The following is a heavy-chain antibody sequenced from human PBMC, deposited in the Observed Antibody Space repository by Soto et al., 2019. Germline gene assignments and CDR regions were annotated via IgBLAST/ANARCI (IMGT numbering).Heavy chain of an antibody. J-gene: IGHJ4*02. CDR3: AHRGYYDSSGYYQYYFDY. CDR2: IYWDDDK. CDR1: GFSLSTSGVG. Sequence: QITLKESGPTLMKPTQTLTLTCTFSGFSLSTSGVGVGWIRQPPGKALEWLALIYWDDDKRYSPSLKSRLTITKDTSKNQVVLTMTNMDPVDTATYYCAHRGYYDSSGYYQYYFDYWGQGTLVTVSS. D-gene: IGHD3-22*01. V-gene: IGHV2-5*02.